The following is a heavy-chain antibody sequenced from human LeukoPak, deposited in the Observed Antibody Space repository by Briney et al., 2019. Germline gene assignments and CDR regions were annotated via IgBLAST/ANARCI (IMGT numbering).Heavy chain of an antibody. CDR1: RFTFSDYY. D-gene: IGHD5-24*01. CDR3: SRVVGRWEFDY. V-gene: IGHV3-11*01. Sequence: GGSLRLSCAASRFTFSDYYMSWILQAPGKGLEWVSSITHSGRTIYYAASVKGRFTISRDNAKNSPYLQMNNLRDEDTAVYYCSRVVGRWEFDYWGQGTLVTVSS. J-gene: IGHJ4*02. CDR2: ITHSGRTI.